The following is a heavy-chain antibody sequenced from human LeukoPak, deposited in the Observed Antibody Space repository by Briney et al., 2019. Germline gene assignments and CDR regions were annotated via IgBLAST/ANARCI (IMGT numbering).Heavy chain of an antibody. D-gene: IGHD6-19*01. J-gene: IGHJ4*02. V-gene: IGHV3-20*04. Sequence: GGSLRLSCAASGFPIADNGMSWERQAQAKGLAWVSGINWNGGSTGYADSVKGRFTISRDNAKNSLYLQMNSLRAEDTALYYCARRGIAVAGNDYWGQGTLVTVSS. CDR3: ARRGIAVAGNDY. CDR2: INWNGGST. CDR1: GFPIADNG.